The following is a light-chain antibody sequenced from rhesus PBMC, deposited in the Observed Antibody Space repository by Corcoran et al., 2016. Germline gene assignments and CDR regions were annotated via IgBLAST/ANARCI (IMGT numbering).Light chain of an antibody. Sequence: DIQMTQSPSSLSASVGDRVTITCRASQGISNWLAWYQQNPGKAPNLLSYRASNLETGVPSRFSGIGSGTDFTLTISSLQPGYIATYYCQQHDNSPLTFGGWTKVEIK. J-gene: IGKJ4*01. CDR2: RAS. V-gene: IGKV1-69*01. CDR3: QQHDNSPLT. CDR1: QGISNW.